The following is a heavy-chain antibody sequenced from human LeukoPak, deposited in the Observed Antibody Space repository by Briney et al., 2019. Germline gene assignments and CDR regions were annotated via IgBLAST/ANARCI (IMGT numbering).Heavy chain of an antibody. Sequence: ASVKVSCKVSGYTLTELSMHWVRQAPGKGLVWMGGFDPEHDKTIYAQKFQGRVTMTEDTSTDTAYMELSSLRSEDTAVYYCAACQKGSGRIFDYWGQGTLVTVSA. V-gene: IGHV1-24*01. CDR2: FDPEHDKT. CDR3: AACQKGSGRIFDY. D-gene: IGHD3-10*01. CDR1: GYTLTELS. J-gene: IGHJ4*02.